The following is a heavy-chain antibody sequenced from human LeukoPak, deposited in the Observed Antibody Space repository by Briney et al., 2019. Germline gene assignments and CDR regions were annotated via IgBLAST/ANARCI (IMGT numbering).Heavy chain of an antibody. CDR2: IYYSGST. D-gene: IGHD3-3*01. V-gene: IGHV4-39*01. CDR1: GGSISSSSYY. Sequence: SETLSLTCTVSGGSISSSSYYWGWIRQPPGKGLEWIGSIYYSGSTYYNPSLKSRVTISVDTSKNQFSLKLSSVTAADTAVYYCARGDFDAFDIWGQGTMVTVSS. J-gene: IGHJ3*02. CDR3: ARGDFDAFDI.